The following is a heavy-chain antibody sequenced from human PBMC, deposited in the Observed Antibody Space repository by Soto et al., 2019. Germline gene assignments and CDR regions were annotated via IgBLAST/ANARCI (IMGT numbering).Heavy chain of an antibody. CDR2: RSYDGSNK. V-gene: IGHV3-30*18. Sequence: GQSRRLSCAASGFTFSSYCMHWVRQGPGKGLGWVGVRSYDGSNKYYADSVKGRFTITRDPSKNPLYLQMNRVRADDTAVYYCAKDEQRSHYSASRGWTDYWGQGTLVNVSS. D-gene: IGHD3-22*01. CDR1: GFTFSSYC. J-gene: IGHJ4*02. CDR3: AKDEQRSHYSASRGWTDY.